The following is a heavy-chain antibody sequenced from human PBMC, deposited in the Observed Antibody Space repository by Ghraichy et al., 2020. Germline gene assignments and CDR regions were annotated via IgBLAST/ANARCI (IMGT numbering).Heavy chain of an antibody. Sequence: GGSLRLSCAASGLIFNKYWLTWVRQAPGKGLEWVANINQDGSDQYYVDSVKGRFTISRDNAKNSLYLSMNSLRPDDTAVYYCASRYCSIPACFQSSYKCMAVWGRGTTVTVSS. J-gene: IGHJ6*03. CDR2: INQDGSDQ. V-gene: IGHV3-7*03. CDR3: ASRYCSIPACFQSSYKCMAV. D-gene: IGHD2-2*01. CDR1: GLIFNKYW.